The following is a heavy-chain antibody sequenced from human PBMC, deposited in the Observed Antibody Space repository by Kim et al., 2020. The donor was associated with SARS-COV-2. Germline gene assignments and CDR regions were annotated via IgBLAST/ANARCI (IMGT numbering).Heavy chain of an antibody. J-gene: IGHJ4*02. D-gene: IGHD6-19*01. Sequence: GGSLRLSCAATGFTFSTYNMNWFRQAPGMGLEWVSHISKNSDTIYYADSVKGRFTISRDDAKNTLYLQMNSLRDEDTAVYYCARLGGWLPNYWGQGTLVT. CDR2: ISKNSDTI. V-gene: IGHV3-48*02. CDR1: GFTFSTYN. CDR3: ARLGGWLPNY.